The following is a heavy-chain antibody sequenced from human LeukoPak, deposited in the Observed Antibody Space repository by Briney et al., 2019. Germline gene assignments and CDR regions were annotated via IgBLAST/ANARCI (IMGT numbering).Heavy chain of an antibody. Sequence: SETLSLTCTVSGGSISSSSYYWGWIRQPPGKGLEWIGSIYYSGSTYYNPSLKSRVTISVDTSKNQFSLKLSSVTAADTAVYYCARDLPTITYADYWGQGTLVTVSS. J-gene: IGHJ4*02. CDR1: GGSISSSSYY. D-gene: IGHD3-16*01. CDR2: IYYSGST. CDR3: ARDLPTITYADY. V-gene: IGHV4-39*02.